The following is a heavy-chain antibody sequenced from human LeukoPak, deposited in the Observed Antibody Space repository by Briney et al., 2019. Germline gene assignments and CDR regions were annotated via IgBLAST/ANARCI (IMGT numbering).Heavy chain of an antibody. J-gene: IGHJ4*02. D-gene: IGHD3-22*01. V-gene: IGHV3-23*01. CDR3: AKTVYDSSGYYYAGHFDY. CDR1: GFTVSSNY. Sequence: PGGSLRLSCAASGFTVSSNYMSWVRQAPGKGLEWVSAISGSGGSTYYADSVKGRFTISRDNSKNTLYLQMNSLRAEDTAVYYCAKTVYDSSGYYYAGHFDYWGQGTLVTVSS. CDR2: ISGSGGST.